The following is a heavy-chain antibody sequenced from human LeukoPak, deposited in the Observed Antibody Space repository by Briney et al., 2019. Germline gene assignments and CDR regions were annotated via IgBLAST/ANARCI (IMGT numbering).Heavy chain of an antibody. CDR2: ISSTSATI. Sequence: GGSLRLSCSASGLIFSSFTMHWVRQAPGKGLDWLSYISSTSATIYYADSVKGRFTTSRDNAKNSLFLQMNSLRAEDTAVYYCARGNYYGSGRAFDIWGQGTMVTVSS. J-gene: IGHJ3*02. CDR3: ARGNYYGSGRAFDI. D-gene: IGHD3-10*01. V-gene: IGHV3-48*04. CDR1: GLIFSSFT.